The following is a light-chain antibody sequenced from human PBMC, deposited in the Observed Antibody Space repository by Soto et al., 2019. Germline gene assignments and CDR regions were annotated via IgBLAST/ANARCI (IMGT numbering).Light chain of an antibody. CDR3: QQYSSSTPWT. CDR2: GAS. Sequence: EIVLTQSPGTLSLSPGERATLSCRASQSVSSSYLAWYQQKPGQAPRLLIYGASSRATGIPDRFNGSGSGTDFTLTISRLEPEDFAVYYCQQYSSSTPWTFGQGTKVEIK. CDR1: QSVSSSY. J-gene: IGKJ1*01. V-gene: IGKV3-20*01.